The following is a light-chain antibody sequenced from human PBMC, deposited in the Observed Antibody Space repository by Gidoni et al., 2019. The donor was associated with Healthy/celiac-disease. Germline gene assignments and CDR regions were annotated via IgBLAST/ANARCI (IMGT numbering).Light chain of an antibody. J-gene: IGLJ2*01. CDR2: EGS. Sequence: QSALTQPDSGAGSPGQSITISCTGTRSDVGSYNLVSWHQQHPGKAPKLMVYEGSKRPSGVSNRFSGSKSGNTASLTISGLQAEDEADYFCCSYAGSSTVVFGGGTKLTVL. CDR1: RSDVGSYNL. CDR3: CSYAGSSTVV. V-gene: IGLV2-23*01.